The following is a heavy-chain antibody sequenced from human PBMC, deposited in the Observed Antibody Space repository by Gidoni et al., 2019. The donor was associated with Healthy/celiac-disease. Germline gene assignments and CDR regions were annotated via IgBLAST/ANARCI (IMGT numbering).Heavy chain of an antibody. CDR2: ISYDGSNK. CDR3: AKDRQYSGYDHFDY. CDR1: GFTFSSYG. J-gene: IGHJ4*02. V-gene: IGHV3-30*18. Sequence: QVQLVESGGGVVQPGRSLRLSCAASGFTFSSYGMHWVRQAPGKGLEWVAVISYDGSNKYYADSVKGRFTISRDNSKNTLYLQMNSLRAEDTAVYYCAKDRQYSGYDHFDYWGQGTLVTVSS. D-gene: IGHD5-12*01.